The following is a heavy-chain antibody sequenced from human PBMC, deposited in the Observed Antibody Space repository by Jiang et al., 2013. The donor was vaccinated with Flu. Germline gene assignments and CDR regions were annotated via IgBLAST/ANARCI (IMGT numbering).Heavy chain of an antibody. J-gene: IGHJ4*02. Sequence: SGAEVKKPGTSVKVSCKASGFTFTSSAMQWVRQARGQRLEWIGWIVVGSGNTNYAQKFQERVTITRDMSTSTAYMELSSLRSEDTAVYYCAAEEGMITFGGVIVKWGQGTLVTVSS. CDR2: IVVGSGNT. D-gene: IGHD3-16*02. V-gene: IGHV1-58*02. CDR3: AAEEGMITFGGVIVK. CDR1: GFTFTSSA.